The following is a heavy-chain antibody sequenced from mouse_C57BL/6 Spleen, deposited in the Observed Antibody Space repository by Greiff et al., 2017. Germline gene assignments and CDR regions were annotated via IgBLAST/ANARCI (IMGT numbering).Heavy chain of an antibody. J-gene: IGHJ4*01. D-gene: IGHD1-1*01. V-gene: IGHV1-66*01. CDR1: GYSFTSYY. CDR3: ARVGIYSYGSSLYYYAMDY. Sequence: QVQLQQSGPELVKPGASVKISCKASGYSFTSYYIHWVKQRPGQGLEWIGWLYPGSGNTKYNEKFTGKASLTADTSSSTAYLQLSSLTSEDSAVYYCARVGIYSYGSSLYYYAMDYWGQGTSVTVAT. CDR2: LYPGSGNT.